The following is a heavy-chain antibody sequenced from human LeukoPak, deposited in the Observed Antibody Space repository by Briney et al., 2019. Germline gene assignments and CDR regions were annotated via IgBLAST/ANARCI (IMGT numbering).Heavy chain of an antibody. D-gene: IGHD3-3*01. J-gene: IGHJ6*03. CDR2: INHSGST. Sequence: PSETLSLTCAVYCGSFSGYYWSWIRQPPGKGLEWIGEINHSGSTNYNPSLKSRVTISVDTSKNQFSLKLSSVTAADTAVYYCATGEWSHDFWSGYYLAPSYYMDVWGKGTTVTVSS. CDR3: ATGEWSHDFWSGYYLAPSYYMDV. V-gene: IGHV4-34*01. CDR1: CGSFSGYY.